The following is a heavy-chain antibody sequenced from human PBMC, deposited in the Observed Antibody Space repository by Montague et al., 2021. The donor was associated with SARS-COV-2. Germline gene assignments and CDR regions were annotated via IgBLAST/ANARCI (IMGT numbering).Heavy chain of an antibody. V-gene: IGHV4-59*01. CDR2: LHHSGST. CDR1: GYSITRAF. J-gene: IGHJ4*02. CDR3: ARLYLGFNGKMYFFDA. D-gene: IGHD2-8*01. Sequence: SETLSLTCSVSGYSITRAFWGWLRQPPGKGLEWIGHLHHSGSTNFNASLKSRLTMSPDTSKNQFSLQLSSVTAADTAVYYCARLYLGFNGKMYFFDAWGQGILVTVSS.